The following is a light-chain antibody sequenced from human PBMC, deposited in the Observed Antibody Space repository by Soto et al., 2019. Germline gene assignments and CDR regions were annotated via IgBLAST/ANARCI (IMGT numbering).Light chain of an antibody. CDR2: EVS. J-gene: IGLJ2*01. CDR1: SSDIGVYNY. Sequence: QSVLTQPPSASGSPGQSVTISCTGTSSDIGVYNYVSWYQQHPGKAPKLMLYEVSKRPSGVPDRFSGSKSGNTASLTVSGLQAEDEADYYCSSYTSSSTPYVVFGGGTKLTVL. V-gene: IGLV2-8*01. CDR3: SSYTSSSTPYVV.